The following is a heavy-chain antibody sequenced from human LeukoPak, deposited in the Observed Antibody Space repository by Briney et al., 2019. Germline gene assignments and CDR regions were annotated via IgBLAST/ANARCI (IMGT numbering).Heavy chain of an antibody. V-gene: IGHV3-7*05. CDR3: ARGSYYDSSAYWLGY. CDR2: IKQDGSEK. Sequence: PGGSLRLSCAASGFTFSRYWMSWVRQAPGKGLEWVANIKQDGSEKYYVDSVKGRLTISRDNAKNSLYLQMNGLRAEDTAVYYCARGSYYDSSAYWLGYWGQGTLVTVSS. J-gene: IGHJ4*02. D-gene: IGHD3-22*01. CDR1: GFTFSRYW.